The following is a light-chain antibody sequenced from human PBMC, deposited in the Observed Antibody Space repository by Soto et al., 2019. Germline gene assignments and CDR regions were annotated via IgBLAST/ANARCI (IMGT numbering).Light chain of an antibody. V-gene: IGLV1-40*01. CDR3: QSYDSSLFWV. J-gene: IGLJ3*02. CDR1: SSNIGAGYD. Sequence: QSVLTQPPSVSAAPGQRVTLSCTGSSSNIGAGYDVHWYQQLPGTAPKLLIYGKSNRPSGVPDRFSGSKSGTSASLAITGLQAEDEADYYCQSYDSSLFWVFGGGTKLTVL. CDR2: GKS.